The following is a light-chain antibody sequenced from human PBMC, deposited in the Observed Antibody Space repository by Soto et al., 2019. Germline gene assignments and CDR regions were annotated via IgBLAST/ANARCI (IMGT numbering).Light chain of an antibody. CDR2: KAS. CDR3: QQYNSYPLT. Sequence: DIQMTQSPSTLSASVGDRVTITCRASQSISSWLAWYQQKPGKAPNLLIYKASSLESGVPSRFSGSGPGTEFNLTISSLQPDDVPKYYCQQYNSYPLTVGGGTKVEIK. J-gene: IGKJ4*01. CDR1: QSISSW. V-gene: IGKV1-5*03.